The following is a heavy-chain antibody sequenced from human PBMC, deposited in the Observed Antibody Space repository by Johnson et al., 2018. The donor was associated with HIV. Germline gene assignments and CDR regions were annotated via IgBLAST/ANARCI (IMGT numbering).Heavy chain of an antibody. CDR3: ARVWVVEVARGAFDI. CDR2: VKQDGSEK. Sequence: VQLVESGGGLAQPGGSLRLSCAASGFTFSSYWMAWVRQAPGKGLEWVANVKQDGSEKNSVDSVKGRFTISRDNAKNSMYLQMNSLRGEDTAVYYCARVWVVEVARGAFDIWGQGTMVTVSS. J-gene: IGHJ3*02. V-gene: IGHV3-7*01. D-gene: IGHD2-15*01. CDR1: GFTFSSYW.